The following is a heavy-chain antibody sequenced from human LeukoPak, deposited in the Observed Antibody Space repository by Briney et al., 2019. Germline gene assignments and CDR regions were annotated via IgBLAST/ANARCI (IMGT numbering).Heavy chain of an antibody. J-gene: IGHJ4*02. CDR1: GYTFTGYH. D-gene: IGHD5-24*01. V-gene: IGHV1-2*02. CDR2: INPNSGVT. Sequence: ASVKVSCKASGYTFTGYHIHWVRQAPGQGLEWMGWINPNSGVTNYAQKFQGRVTMTRDTSISTVYMELSRLTSDDTAVYYCASRDGPQGAFDYWGQGTLVTVSS. CDR3: ASRDGPQGAFDY.